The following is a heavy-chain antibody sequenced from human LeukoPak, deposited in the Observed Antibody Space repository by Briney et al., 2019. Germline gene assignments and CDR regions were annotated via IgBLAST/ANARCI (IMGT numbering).Heavy chain of an antibody. V-gene: IGHV4-34*01. Sequence: PSETLSLTCAVYGGSLSGYYWSWIHQPPGKGLEWLGEINHRGTTKYNPFLMSRVAISLDTSNNQFSLRMNSVTAANTAVYYCARLSVSMFGVVRNWFDPWGQGTLVTVSS. J-gene: IGHJ5*02. D-gene: IGHD3-3*01. CDR1: GGSLSGYY. CDR2: INHRGTT. CDR3: ARLSVSMFGVVRNWFDP.